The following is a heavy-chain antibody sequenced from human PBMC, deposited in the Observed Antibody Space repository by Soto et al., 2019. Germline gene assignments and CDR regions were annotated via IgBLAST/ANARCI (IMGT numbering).Heavy chain of an antibody. CDR1: GFKFSNYA. Sequence: VGSRRLSCAASGFKFSNYAMSWVRLAPGKGVEWVSLISATGGGKYYADSVKGRFTISRDNSHNTLYLQVHSLTAEDTAVYYWAKGRRAGGNSAVYFGFWGQGAQVSVS. CDR2: ISATGGGK. CDR3: AKGRRAGGNSAVYFGF. V-gene: IGHV3-23*01. J-gene: IGHJ4*02. D-gene: IGHD3-16*01.